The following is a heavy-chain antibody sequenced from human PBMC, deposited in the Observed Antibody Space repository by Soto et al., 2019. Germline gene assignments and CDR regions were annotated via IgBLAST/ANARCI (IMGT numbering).Heavy chain of an antibody. J-gene: IGHJ5*02. Sequence: SETLSLTCTVSGGSISSGGYYWSWIRQHPGKGLEWIGYIYYSGSTYYNPSLKSRVTISVDTSKNQFSLKLSSVTAADTAVYYCARAGVGVATIFPWFDPWGQGTLVTVSS. V-gene: IGHV4-31*03. D-gene: IGHD5-12*01. CDR2: IYYSGST. CDR3: ARAGVGVATIFPWFDP. CDR1: GGSISSGGYY.